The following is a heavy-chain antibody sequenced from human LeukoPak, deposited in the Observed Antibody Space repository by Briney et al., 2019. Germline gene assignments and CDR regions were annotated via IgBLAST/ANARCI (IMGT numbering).Heavy chain of an antibody. V-gene: IGHV4-59*01. CDR1: GGSISSYY. CDR3: ARGSGYSYGFGFDP. Sequence: PSETLSLTCTVSGGSISSYYWSWIRQPPGKGLEWIGYIYYSGSTNYNPSLKSRVTISVDTSKNQFSLKLSSVTAADTAVHYCARGSGYSYGFGFDPWGQGTLVTVSS. J-gene: IGHJ5*02. CDR2: IYYSGST. D-gene: IGHD5-18*01.